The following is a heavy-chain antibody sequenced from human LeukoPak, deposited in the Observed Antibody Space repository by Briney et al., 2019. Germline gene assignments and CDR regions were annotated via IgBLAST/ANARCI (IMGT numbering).Heavy chain of an antibody. Sequence: ASVKVSCKASGCTFSSYAISWVRQAPGQGLEWMGGIIPIFGTANYAQKFQGRVTITTDESTSTAYMELSSLRSEDTAVYYCARVMITFGGIPLLDYWGQGTLVTVSS. CDR2: IIPIFGTA. J-gene: IGHJ4*02. CDR3: ARVMITFGGIPLLDY. CDR1: GCTFSSYA. V-gene: IGHV1-69*05. D-gene: IGHD3-16*01.